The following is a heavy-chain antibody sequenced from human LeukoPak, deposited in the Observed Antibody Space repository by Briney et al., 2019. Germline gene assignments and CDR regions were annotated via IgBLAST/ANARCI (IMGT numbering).Heavy chain of an antibody. CDR1: GFTFSSYG. J-gene: IGHJ6*02. Sequence: PGASPRLSCAASGFTFSSYGMTWVRQAPGKGLEWVSSISGSGANTYYVGSVKGRFTISRDNSKNTVHLQMSSLRAEDTAVYRCARVLKGESGALGVDVWGQGTTVTVSS. CDR2: ISGSGANT. CDR3: ARVLKGESGALGVDV. D-gene: IGHD1-26*01. V-gene: IGHV3-23*01.